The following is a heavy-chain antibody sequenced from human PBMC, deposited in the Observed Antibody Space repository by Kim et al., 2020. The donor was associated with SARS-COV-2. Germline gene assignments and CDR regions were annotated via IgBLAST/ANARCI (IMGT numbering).Heavy chain of an antibody. CDR3: ARDGPDFWRANYGMDV. J-gene: IGHJ6*02. Sequence: SETLSLTCTVSGGSISSYYWSWIRQPAGKGLEWIGRIYTSGSTNYNPSLKSRVTMSVDTSKNQFSLKLSSVTAADTAVYYCARDGPDFWRANYGMDVWGQGTTVTVSS. D-gene: IGHD3-3*01. V-gene: IGHV4-4*07. CDR1: GGSISSYY. CDR2: IYTSGST.